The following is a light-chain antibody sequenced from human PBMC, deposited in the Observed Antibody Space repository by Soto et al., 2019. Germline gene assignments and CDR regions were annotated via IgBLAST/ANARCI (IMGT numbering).Light chain of an antibody. CDR2: GAS. CDR1: QSISTF. V-gene: IGKV1-39*01. J-gene: IGKJ4*01. CDR3: QQCFSTPRLT. Sequence: DIQMTQSPSSLSASVGDRVTITCRASQSISTFLNWYQQKPGKAPKLLIYGASNLESGVPSTFRGSGSGTDFTLTISSLQPEDFATYYCQQCFSTPRLTFGGGTKVEIK.